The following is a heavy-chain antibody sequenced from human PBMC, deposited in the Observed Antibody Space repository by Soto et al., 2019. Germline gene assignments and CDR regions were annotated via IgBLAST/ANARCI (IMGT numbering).Heavy chain of an antibody. J-gene: IGHJ3*02. CDR1: GFTFSGSA. CDR3: NYYDSNPALDAFDI. Sequence: GGSLRLSCAASGFTFSGSAMHWVRQASGKGLEWVGRIRSKANSYATAYAASVKGRFTISRDDSKNTAYLQMNSLKTGDTAVYYCNYYDSNPALDAFDIWGQGTMVTVSS. V-gene: IGHV3-73*01. CDR2: IRSKANSYAT. D-gene: IGHD3-22*01.